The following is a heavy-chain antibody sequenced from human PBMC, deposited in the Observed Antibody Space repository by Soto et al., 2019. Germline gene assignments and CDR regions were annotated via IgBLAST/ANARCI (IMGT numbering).Heavy chain of an antibody. D-gene: IGHD3-10*01. V-gene: IGHV3-30*18. Sequence: QVQLVESGGGVVQPGRSLRLSCAASGFTFSSYGMHWVRQAPGKGLEWVAVISYDGSNKYYADSVKGRFTISRDNSKNTLYLQMNSLRAEDMAVYYCAKDLLGYYYGSGSYCGFDYWGQGTLVTVSS. CDR1: GFTFSSYG. J-gene: IGHJ4*02. CDR3: AKDLLGYYYGSGSYCGFDY. CDR2: ISYDGSNK.